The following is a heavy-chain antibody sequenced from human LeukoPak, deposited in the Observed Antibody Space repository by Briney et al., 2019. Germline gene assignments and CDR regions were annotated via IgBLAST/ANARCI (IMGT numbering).Heavy chain of an antibody. CDR2: INPNSGGT. CDR3: ARAAGGELRSWFDP. J-gene: IGHJ5*02. V-gene: IGHV1-2*02. CDR1: GYTFTGYY. Sequence: GASVKVSCKASGYTFTGYYMHWVRQAPGQGLEWMGWINPNSGGTNYAQKFQGRVTMTRDTSISTAYMELSRLRSDDTDVYYCARAAGGELRSWFDPWGQGTLVTVSS. D-gene: IGHD3-10*01.